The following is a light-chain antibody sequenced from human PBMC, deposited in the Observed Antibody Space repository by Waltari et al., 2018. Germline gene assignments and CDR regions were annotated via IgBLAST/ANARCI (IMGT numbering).Light chain of an antibody. CDR1: QTLNRW. J-gene: IGKJ2*01. CDR3: QQYHSYPYT. Sequence: DIQMTQSPSTLSASVGDRVTITCRASQTLNRWLAWCQQKPGKAPKLLIYKASTLQSGVPSRFSGSDSGTQCALTITGLQAEDFATYYCQQYHSYPYTFGQGTKLEIK. V-gene: IGKV1-5*03. CDR2: KAS.